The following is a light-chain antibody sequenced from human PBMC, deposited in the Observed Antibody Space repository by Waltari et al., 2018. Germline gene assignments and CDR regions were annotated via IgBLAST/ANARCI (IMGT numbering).Light chain of an antibody. CDR2: EVN. CDR1: GSDIGSYDR. CDR3: SSYTTDTTQV. J-gene: IGLJ1*01. V-gene: IGLV2-18*02. Sequence: QSALTQPPSVSGSPGQSVPISCSGTGSDIGSYDRVSWYRQPPGTAPRLMIYEVNNRPSGVPDRFSGSKSGNTASLTISGLQAEDEADYYCSSYTTDTTQVFGTGTKVTVL.